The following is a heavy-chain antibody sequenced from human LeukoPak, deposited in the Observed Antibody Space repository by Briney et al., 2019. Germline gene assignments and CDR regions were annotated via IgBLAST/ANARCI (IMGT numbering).Heavy chain of an antibody. CDR2: VASSGTS. V-gene: IGHV4-59*01. Sequence: PSETLSLTCTVSGDSLNTYYWTWIRQTPGKELEWIGFVASSGTSNYNPSLTSRVSISIDTSKNQFSLALTSVTPADTAVYYCARVVRGVVTSNWFDHWGQGTLVSVSS. D-gene: IGHD2-21*02. CDR3: ARVVRGVVTSNWFDH. J-gene: IGHJ5*02. CDR1: GDSLNTYY.